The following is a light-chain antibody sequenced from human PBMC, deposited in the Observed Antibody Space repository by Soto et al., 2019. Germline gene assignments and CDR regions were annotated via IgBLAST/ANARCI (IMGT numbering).Light chain of an antibody. CDR1: QSISSY. J-gene: IGKJ1*01. CDR3: HQRSNWPRT. Sequence: EIVLTQSPATLSLSPGERATLSCRASQSISSYLAWYQQKPGQAPRLLIYDASNRATGIPARFSGSGSGTDFTLTISSLEPEDCAVYYCHQRSNWPRTFGQGTKV. CDR2: DAS. V-gene: IGKV3-11*01.